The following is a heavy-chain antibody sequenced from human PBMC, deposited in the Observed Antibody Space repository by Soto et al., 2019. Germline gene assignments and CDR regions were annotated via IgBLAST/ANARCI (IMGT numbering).Heavy chain of an antibody. CDR3: AHSPSNCGAYPSQYYFDY. CDR2: IYWDDDK. Sequence: QITLKESGPTLVKPTQTLTLTCTFSGFSLSTSGVGVGWIRQPPGKALEWLALIYWDDDKRYSPSLKSRLTITKDTSKNQVVLTMTNMDPVDTATYYCAHSPSNCGAYPSQYYFDYWGQGTLVTVSS. V-gene: IGHV2-5*02. J-gene: IGHJ4*02. D-gene: IGHD4-17*01. CDR1: GFSLSTSGVG.